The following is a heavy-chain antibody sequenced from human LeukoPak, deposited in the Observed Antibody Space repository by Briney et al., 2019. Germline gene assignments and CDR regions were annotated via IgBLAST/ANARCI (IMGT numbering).Heavy chain of an antibody. CDR1: GFTFSSYA. CDR2: ISYDGSNK. V-gene: IGHV3-30-3*01. J-gene: IGHJ4*02. CDR3: ARGHHTRGSYPGY. D-gene: IGHD1-26*01. Sequence: AGGSLRLSCAASGFTFSSYAMHWVRQAPGKGLEWVAVISYDGSNKYYADSVKGRFTISRDNSKNTLYLQMNSLRAEDTAVYYCARGHHTRGSYPGYWGQGTLVTVYS.